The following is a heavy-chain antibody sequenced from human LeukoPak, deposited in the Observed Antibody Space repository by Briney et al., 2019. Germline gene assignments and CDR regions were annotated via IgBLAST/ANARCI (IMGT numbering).Heavy chain of an antibody. CDR2: IYSGGST. V-gene: IGHV3-66*01. J-gene: IGHJ3*02. D-gene: IGHD6-19*01. Sequence: GGSLRLSCAASGFTVSSNYMSWVRQAPGKGLEWVSFIYSGGSTYYADSVKGRFTISRDNSKNTLYLQMNSLRAEDTAVYYCARGTRIAVAGTSGAFDIWGQGTMVTVSS. CDR1: GFTVSSNY. CDR3: ARGTRIAVAGTSGAFDI.